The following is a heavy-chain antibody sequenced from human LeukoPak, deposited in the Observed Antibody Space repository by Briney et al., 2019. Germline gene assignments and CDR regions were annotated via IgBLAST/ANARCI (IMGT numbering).Heavy chain of an antibody. Sequence: SETLSLTCTVSGYSINSAFYWGWIRVPPGKGLEWIGSVFHRGTTYYNSSLKSRANISIDTSKNQFSLKLNSLTAEDTAMYYCVRDGYYGSGSPGWFGPWGPGTLVIVSS. D-gene: IGHD3-10*01. CDR2: VFHRGTT. CDR1: GYSINSAFY. V-gene: IGHV4-38-2*02. CDR3: VRDGYYGSGSPGWFGP. J-gene: IGHJ5*02.